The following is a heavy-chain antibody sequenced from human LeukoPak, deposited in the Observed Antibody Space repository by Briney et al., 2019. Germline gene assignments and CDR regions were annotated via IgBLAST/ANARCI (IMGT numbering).Heavy chain of an antibody. V-gene: IGHV3-21*01. CDR1: GFTFSSYS. CDR3: AREADSSGYYASFDAFDI. CDR2: ISSSSSYI. J-gene: IGHJ3*02. D-gene: IGHD3-22*01. Sequence: GGSLRLSCAASGFTFSSYSMNWVRQAPGKGLEWVPSISSSSSYIYYADSVKGRFTISRDNAKNSLYLQMNSLRAEDTAVYYCAREADSSGYYASFDAFDIWGQGTMVTVSS.